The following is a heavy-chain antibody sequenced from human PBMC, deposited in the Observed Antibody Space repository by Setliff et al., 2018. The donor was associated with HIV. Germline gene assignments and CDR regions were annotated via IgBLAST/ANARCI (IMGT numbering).Heavy chain of an antibody. D-gene: IGHD3-16*01. CDR1: GGSISDYY. CDR3: AASXXWQRGDY. CDR2: VYASGST. J-gene: IGHJ4*02. V-gene: IGHV4-4*07. Sequence: PSETLSLTCTVSGGSISDYYWSWIRQPAGKGLEWIGRVYASGSTNYNPSLKSRVTMSVDTSNNQFSLKLSSVTAADTAVYYCAASXXWQRGDYWGQGILVTVSS.